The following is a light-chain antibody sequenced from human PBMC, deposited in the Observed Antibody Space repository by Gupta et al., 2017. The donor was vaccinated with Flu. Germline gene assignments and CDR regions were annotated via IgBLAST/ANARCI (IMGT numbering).Light chain of an antibody. J-gene: IGLJ2*01. CDR3: CSFASPYTWI. V-gene: IGLV2-23*02. CDR2: EVT. CDR1: NNDVGSYNR. Sequence: QSALTQPASVPGSPGQSITISCSGTNNDVGSYNRVSWYQQYPGKAPKILIYEVTKRPSEVSNRFSGSKSGNTASLTISWRQAEDEADYYCCSFASPYTWIFGGGTTVTVL.